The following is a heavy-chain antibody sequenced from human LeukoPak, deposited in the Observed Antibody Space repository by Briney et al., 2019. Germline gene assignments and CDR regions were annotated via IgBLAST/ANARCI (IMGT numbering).Heavy chain of an antibody. CDR2: ISGGADST. CDR1: GFTFSRHA. V-gene: IGHV3-23*01. J-gene: IGHJ4*01. D-gene: IGHD3-22*01. CDR3: ARDEYYDTSGYYGYYFDF. Sequence: GGSLRLSCAMSGFTFSRHAMNWVRQAPGKGLEWVSAISGGADSTFYSDSVQGRFTISRDNYENTLYLQMNSLRAEDTVVYYCARDEYYDTSGYYGYYFDFWGHGTLVTVSS.